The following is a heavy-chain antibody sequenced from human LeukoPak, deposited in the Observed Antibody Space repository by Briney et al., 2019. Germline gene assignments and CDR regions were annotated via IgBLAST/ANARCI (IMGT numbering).Heavy chain of an antibody. Sequence: PSETLSLTCTVSGGSISSGGYYWSWIRQHPGKGLEWIGYIYYSGSTYYNPSLKSRVTISVDTSKNQFSLKLSSVTAADTAVFYCASAPPEEDAFDIWGQGTMVTVSS. V-gene: IGHV4-31*03. CDR1: GGSISSGGYY. CDR2: IYYSGST. CDR3: ASAPPEEDAFDI. J-gene: IGHJ3*02.